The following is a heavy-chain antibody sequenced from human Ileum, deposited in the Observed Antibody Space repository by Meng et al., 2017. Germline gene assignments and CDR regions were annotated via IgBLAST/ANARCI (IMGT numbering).Heavy chain of an antibody. V-gene: IGHV4-4*07. CDR1: GGSTSSYD. D-gene: IGHD6-13*01. CDR3: ARDGSSSWYYFDY. J-gene: IGHJ4*02. CDR2: IYTSGST. Sequence: QVTPLGSGPCVVKPSETVSLTCTVCGGSTSSYDWSWIRKPAGKGLEWIGRIYTSGSTNYNPSLKSRVTMSVDTSKNQFSLKLSSVTAADTAVYYCARDGSSSWYYFDYWGQGTLVTVSS.